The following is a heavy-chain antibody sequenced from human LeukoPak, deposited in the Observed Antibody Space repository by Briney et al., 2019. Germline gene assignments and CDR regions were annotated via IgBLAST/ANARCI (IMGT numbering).Heavy chain of an antibody. CDR3: ARDRLTPYDYVWGSYRYSGFYYYGMDV. CDR1: GGSISSYY. V-gene: IGHV4-59*01. J-gene: IGHJ6*02. Sequence: SETLSLTCTVSGGSISSYYWSWIRQPPGKGLEWIGYIYYSGSTNYNPSLKSRVTISVDTSKNQFSLKLSSVTAADTAVYYCARDRLTPYDYVWGSYRYSGFYYYGMDVWGQGTTVTVSS. CDR2: IYYSGST. D-gene: IGHD3-16*02.